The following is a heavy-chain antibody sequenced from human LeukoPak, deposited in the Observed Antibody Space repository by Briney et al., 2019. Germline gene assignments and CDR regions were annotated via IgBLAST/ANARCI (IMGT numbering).Heavy chain of an antibody. CDR1: GFPFSDYG. Sequence: PGGSLRLSCAASGFPFSDYGMYWVRQAPGKGLEWLAVISHDGSNKYYADSVKGRFTISRDNSKNTLYLQMNSLRAEDTAVYYCAKDSGTYSSGWPPRPMDVWGKGTTVTISS. D-gene: IGHD6-19*01. CDR3: AKDSGTYSSGWPPRPMDV. CDR2: ISHDGSNK. V-gene: IGHV3-30*18. J-gene: IGHJ6*04.